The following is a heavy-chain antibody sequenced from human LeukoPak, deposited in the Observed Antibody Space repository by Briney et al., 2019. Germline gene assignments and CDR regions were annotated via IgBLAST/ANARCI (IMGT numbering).Heavy chain of an antibody. CDR2: ISGSGGST. D-gene: IGHD3-16*01. CDR1: GFTFSSYA. V-gene: IGHV3-23*01. Sequence: GGSLRLSCAASGFTFSSYAMSWVRQAPGKGLEWVSAISGSGGSTYYADSVKGRFTISRDNAKDSLYLQMNSLRAEDTAVYYCASMYDYVWGSYPDLDYWGQGTLVTVSS. J-gene: IGHJ4*02. CDR3: ASMYDYVWGSYPDLDY.